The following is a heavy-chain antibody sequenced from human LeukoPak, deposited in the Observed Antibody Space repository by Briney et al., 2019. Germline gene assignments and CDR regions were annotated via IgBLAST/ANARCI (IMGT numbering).Heavy chain of an antibody. CDR3: ARDTRDYYDSSGYYYYFDY. CDR1: GGSFSGYY. Sequence: PSETLSLTCAVYGGSFSGYYWSWIRQPPGKGLEWIGEINHSGSTNYNPSLKSRLTISVDTSKNQFSLKLSSVTAADTAVYYCARDTRDYYDSSGYYYYFDYWGQGTLVTVSS. J-gene: IGHJ4*02. V-gene: IGHV4-34*01. CDR2: INHSGST. D-gene: IGHD3-22*01.